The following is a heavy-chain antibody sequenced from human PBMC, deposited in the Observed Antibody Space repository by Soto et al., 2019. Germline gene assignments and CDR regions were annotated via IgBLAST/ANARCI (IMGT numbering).Heavy chain of an antibody. CDR1: GGSISSYY. V-gene: IGHV4-59*12. CDR3: ASQFGELIADAFDI. D-gene: IGHD3-10*01. Sequence: PSETLSLTCTVSGGSISSYYWSWIRQPPGKGLEWIGCIYYSGSTNYNPSLKSRVTISVDTSKNQFSLKLNSVTAADTAVYYCASQFGELIADAFDIWGQGTMVTVSS. CDR2: IYYSGST. J-gene: IGHJ3*02.